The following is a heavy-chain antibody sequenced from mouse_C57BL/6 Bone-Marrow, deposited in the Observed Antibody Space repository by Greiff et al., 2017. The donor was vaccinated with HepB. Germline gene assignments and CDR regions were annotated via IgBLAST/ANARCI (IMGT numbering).Heavy chain of an antibody. D-gene: IGHD1-1*01. CDR2: IWSGGST. V-gene: IGHV2-2*01. CDR3: ARAELLRFLYYYAMDY. Sequence: VQLQQSGPGLVQPSQSLSITCTVSGFSLTSYGVHWVRQSPGKGLEWLGVIWSGGSTDYNAAFISRLSISKDNSKSQVFFKMNSLQADDTAIYYCARAELLRFLYYYAMDYWGQGTSVTVSS. J-gene: IGHJ4*01. CDR1: GFSLTSYG.